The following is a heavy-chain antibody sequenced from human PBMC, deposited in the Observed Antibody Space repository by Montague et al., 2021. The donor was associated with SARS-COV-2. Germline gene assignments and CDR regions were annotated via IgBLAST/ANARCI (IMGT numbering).Heavy chain of an antibody. D-gene: IGHD1-26*01. V-gene: IGHV3-7*03. CDR2: IRQDGEER. CDR1: GFIFSSYE. CDR3: ARGSPGIGMDV. Sequence: SLRLSCAASGFIFSSYEMNWVRQAPGKGLEWVANIRQDGEERNYXXSLRGRFTISRDNARNSLYLQMNSLRGDDTAVYYCARGSPGIGMDVWGQGTTVTVSS. J-gene: IGHJ6*02.